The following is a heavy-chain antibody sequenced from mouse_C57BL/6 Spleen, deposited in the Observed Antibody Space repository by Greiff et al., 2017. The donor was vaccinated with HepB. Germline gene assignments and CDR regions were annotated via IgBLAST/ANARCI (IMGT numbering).Heavy chain of an antibody. CDR2: IWWDDDT. CDR3: ARSYYSNYGAWFAY. J-gene: IGHJ3*01. CDR1: GFSLSTFGMG. D-gene: IGHD2-5*01. V-gene: IGHV8-8*01. Sequence: QVTLKVSGPGILQPSQTLSLTCSFSGFSLSTFGMGVGWIRQPSGKGLEWLAHIWWDDDTYYNPALKGRLTISKDTSKNQVSLKVANVYTADTATYYCARSYYSNYGAWFAYWGQGTLVTVSA.